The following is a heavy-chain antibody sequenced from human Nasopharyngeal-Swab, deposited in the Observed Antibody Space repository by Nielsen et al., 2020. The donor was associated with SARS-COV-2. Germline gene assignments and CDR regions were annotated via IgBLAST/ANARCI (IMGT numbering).Heavy chain of an antibody. CDR3: ARLYGGYVDY. J-gene: IGHJ4*02. CDR2: IYPGDSTT. CDR1: GYSFSTYC. D-gene: IGHD4/OR15-4a*01. Sequence: GESLKISCQGSGYSFSTYCIGWVRPMPGKVLEWMGIIYPGDSTTKYRPSFQGQVTISADKSISTAYLQWSSLKASDTAMYFCARLYGGYVDYWGQGTLVTVSS. V-gene: IGHV5-51*01.